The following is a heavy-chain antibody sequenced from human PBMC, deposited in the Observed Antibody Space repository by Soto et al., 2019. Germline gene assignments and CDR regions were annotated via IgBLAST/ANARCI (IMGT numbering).Heavy chain of an antibody. D-gene: IGHD3-3*01. V-gene: IGHV4-39*01. CDR1: GGSISSSSYY. J-gene: IGHJ4*02. Sequence: SETLSLTCTVSGGSISSSSYYWGWIRQPPGKGLEWIGSIYYSGSTYYNPSLKSRVTISVDTSKNQFSLKLSSVTAADTAVYYCARGPLYDFWSGYWVYFDYWGKGTLVTVSS. CDR2: IYYSGST. CDR3: ARGPLYDFWSGYWVYFDY.